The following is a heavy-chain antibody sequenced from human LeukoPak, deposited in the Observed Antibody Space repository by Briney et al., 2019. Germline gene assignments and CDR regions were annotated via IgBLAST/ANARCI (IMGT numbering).Heavy chain of an antibody. CDR2: IRSDGSNK. J-gene: IGHJ6*03. D-gene: IGHD6-13*01. V-gene: IGHV3-30*02. CDR1: GFTFSSYS. CDR3: AKSSVKQLAYYYYYMDV. Sequence: GGSLRLSCAASGFTFSSYSMNWVRQAPGKGLEWVTFIRSDGSNKYYADSVKGRFTISRDNSKNTLYLQMNTLIADDTAVYYCAKSSVKQLAYYYYYMDVWGKGTTVTVSS.